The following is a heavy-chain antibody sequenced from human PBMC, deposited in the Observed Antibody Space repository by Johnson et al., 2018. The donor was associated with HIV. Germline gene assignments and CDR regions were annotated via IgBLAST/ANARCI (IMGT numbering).Heavy chain of an antibody. J-gene: IGHJ3*02. D-gene: IGHD3-3*01. CDR1: GFTFSDYY. CDR3: AKGLAVFFAFDI. Sequence: MQLVESGGGLVKPGGSLRLSCAASGFTFSDYYMSWIRQAPGKGLEWASVIYSGGSTYYADSVKGRFTISRDNSKNTLYLQMNSLRAEDTAVYYCAKGLAVFFAFDIWGQGTMVNVSS. CDR2: IYSGGST. V-gene: IGHV3-66*01.